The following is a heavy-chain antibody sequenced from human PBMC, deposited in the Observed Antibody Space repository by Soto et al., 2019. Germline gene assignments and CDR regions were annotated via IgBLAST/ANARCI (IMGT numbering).Heavy chain of an antibody. CDR2: INRSGST. CDR3: ARGSRFLEWHIDY. Sequence: PSETLSLTCAVYGGSFSGYYWSWIRQPPGKGLEWIGEINRSGSTNYNPSLKSRVTISVDTSKNQFSLKLSSVTAPDTAVYYCARGSRFLEWHIDYWGQGTLVTVSS. CDR1: GGSFSGYY. D-gene: IGHD3-3*01. J-gene: IGHJ4*02. V-gene: IGHV4-34*01.